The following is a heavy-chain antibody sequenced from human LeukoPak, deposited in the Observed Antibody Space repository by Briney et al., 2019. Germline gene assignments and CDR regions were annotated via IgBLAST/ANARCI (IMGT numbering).Heavy chain of an antibody. D-gene: IGHD3-9*01. Sequence: NPGGSLRLSCAASGFTFSSYTMNWVRQAPGKGLEWVSSISSSSSYIYYAESVKGRFTMSRDNAKNSLYLQMNSLRAEDTAVYYCARATTYDILTGYFDYWGQGTLVTVSS. CDR1: GFTFSSYT. V-gene: IGHV3-21*01. CDR3: ARATTYDILTGYFDY. J-gene: IGHJ4*02. CDR2: ISSSSSYI.